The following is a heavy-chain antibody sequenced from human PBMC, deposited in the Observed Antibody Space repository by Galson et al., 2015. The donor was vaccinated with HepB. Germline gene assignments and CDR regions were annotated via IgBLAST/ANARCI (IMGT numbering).Heavy chain of an antibody. CDR3: AREYYDILTGYYPDY. CDR1: GFTFSSYS. Sequence: SLRLSCAASGFTFSSYSMNWVRQAPGKGLEWVSSISSSSSYIYYADSVKGRFTISRDNAKNSLYLQMNSLRAEDTAVYYCAREYYDILTGYYPDYWGQGTLVTVSS. CDR2: ISSSSSYI. V-gene: IGHV3-21*01. J-gene: IGHJ4*02. D-gene: IGHD3-9*01.